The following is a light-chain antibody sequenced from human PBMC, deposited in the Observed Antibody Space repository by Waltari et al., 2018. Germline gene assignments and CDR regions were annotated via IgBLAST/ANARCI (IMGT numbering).Light chain of an antibody. CDR3: MQGTHWSFT. CDR2: KVS. V-gene: IGKV2-30*01. J-gene: IGKJ2*01. Sequence: DVVRTQSPLSLSVTLGQSASIPCRSSQSPEYSDGTTFLNWLQQRPGQSPRRLIYKVSNRDSGVPDRFSGSGSGTDFTLEISRVEPEDVGLYYCMQGTHWSFTFGQGTKLEI. CDR1: QSPEYSDGTTF.